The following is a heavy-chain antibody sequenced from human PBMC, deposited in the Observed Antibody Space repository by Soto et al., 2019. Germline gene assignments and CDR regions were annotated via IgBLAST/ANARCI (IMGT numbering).Heavy chain of an antibody. CDR2: ISHRGST. Sequence: PSETLSLTCAVSGVFISSDAYYWSWIRQHPGKGLEWIGYISHRGSTYYNPSLKSRVTISVGTSKNQFSLKLTSVTAADTAVYYRARYRFSDTWSKFDYWGQGTLVTVSS. V-gene: IGHV4-31*11. D-gene: IGHD3-16*02. CDR1: GVFISSDAYY. J-gene: IGHJ4*02. CDR3: ARYRFSDTWSKFDY.